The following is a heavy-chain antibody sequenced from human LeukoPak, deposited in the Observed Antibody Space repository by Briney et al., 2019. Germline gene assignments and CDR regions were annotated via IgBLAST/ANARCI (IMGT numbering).Heavy chain of an antibody. J-gene: IGHJ3*02. CDR3: ARGGYFDWLNDAFDI. D-gene: IGHD3-9*01. V-gene: IGHV3-7*01. CDR2: IKPDGSEK. CDR1: GFTFSDYW. Sequence: HPGGSLRLSCAASGFTFSDYWMTWVRQAPGKGLEWVANIKPDGSEKYYVDSVKGRFTISRDNAKNSLYLQMNSLRAEDTAVYYCARGGYFDWLNDAFDIWGQGTMVTVSS.